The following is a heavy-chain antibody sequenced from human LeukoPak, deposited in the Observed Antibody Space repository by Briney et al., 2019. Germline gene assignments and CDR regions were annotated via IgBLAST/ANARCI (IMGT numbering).Heavy chain of an antibody. V-gene: IGHV1-8*01. D-gene: IGHD2-8*02. CDR3: ARARLVRGPVTPLYYFDY. CDR2: MNPNSANT. Sequence: GASVKVSCKASGYTFTIYDINWVRQATGQGLEWMGWMNPNSANTGYAQKFQGRVTITRNTSISTAYMELNSLRSDDTAVYYCARARLVRGPVTPLYYFDYWGQGVLVTVSS. CDR1: GYTFTIYD. J-gene: IGHJ4*02.